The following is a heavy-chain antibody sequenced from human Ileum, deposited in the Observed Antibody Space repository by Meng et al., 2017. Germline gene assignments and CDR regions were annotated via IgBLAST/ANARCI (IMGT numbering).Heavy chain of an antibody. CDR1: SGSITSDTY. V-gene: IGHV4-4*02. J-gene: IGHJ4*02. D-gene: IGHD4-23*01. Sequence: QVHVQGSGPGCVKPSGTLSLTCDVSSGSITSDTYWSWVRLPPGKGLEWIGQISHSGSTFYNPSLKSRVTMSVDKSKSQFSLMLTSVTAADTAVYYCARHGGYYQGFWGQGTLVTVSS. CDR3: ARHGGYYQGF. CDR2: ISHSGST.